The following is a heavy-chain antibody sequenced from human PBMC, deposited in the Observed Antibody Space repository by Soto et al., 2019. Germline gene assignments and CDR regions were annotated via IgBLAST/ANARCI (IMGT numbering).Heavy chain of an antibody. V-gene: IGHV1-69*01. CDR1: GGAFSNYA. CDR2: IIPIFGST. D-gene: IGHD6-6*01. Sequence: QVRLMQSGAEVKKPGSSVKVSCKASGGAFSNYAISWVRQAPGQGLEWMGGIIPIFGSTKSAQKFQGRVTMTADQSTTTAYMELTSLTSDDTGVYFCARPANIAGRPGDHFYYYGMDLWGQGTRVTVSS. J-gene: IGHJ6*02. CDR3: ARPANIAGRPGDHFYYYGMDL.